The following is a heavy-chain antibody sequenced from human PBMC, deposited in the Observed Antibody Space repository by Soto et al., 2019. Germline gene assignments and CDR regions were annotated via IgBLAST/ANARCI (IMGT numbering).Heavy chain of an antibody. Sequence: GGSLRLSCAASGFTFSHYTMSWVRQLPGKGLEWFLVINGGNGPTSYADSVKGRFTISRDNSKNTLYLQLNSLRAEDTAVYYCAKSDYYDSSADAQHWGQGTLVTVSS. CDR2: INGGNGPT. D-gene: IGHD3-22*01. CDR1: GFTFSHYT. V-gene: IGHV3-23*01. CDR3: AKSDYYDSSADAQH. J-gene: IGHJ1*01.